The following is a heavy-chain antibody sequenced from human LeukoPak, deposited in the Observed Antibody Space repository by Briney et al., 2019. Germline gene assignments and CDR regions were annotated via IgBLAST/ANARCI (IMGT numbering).Heavy chain of an antibody. Sequence: SETLSLTCAVSGYPIITGYYWGWIRQSPGKGLEWIGSIYHSGSTYYNPSLKSRVTISVDTSKNQFSLKLSSVTAADTAVYYCASDVSRRIAVAGYFDYWGQGTLVTVSS. CDR1: GYPIITGYY. D-gene: IGHD6-19*01. CDR2: IYHSGST. J-gene: IGHJ4*03. V-gene: IGHV4-38-2*01. CDR3: ASDVSRRIAVAGYFDY.